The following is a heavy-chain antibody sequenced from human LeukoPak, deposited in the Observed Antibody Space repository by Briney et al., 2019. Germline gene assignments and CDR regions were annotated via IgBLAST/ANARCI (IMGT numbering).Heavy chain of an antibody. CDR1: GFTFSSYS. V-gene: IGHV3-48*01. CDR2: ISSSSSTI. CDR3: ARGPLIAAAGTW. Sequence: GGSLRLSCAASGFTFSSYSMNWVRQAPGKGLEWVSYISSSSSTIYYADSVKGRFTISRDSAKNSLYLQMNSLRAEDTAVYYCARGPLIAAAGTWWGQGTLVTVSS. J-gene: IGHJ4*02. D-gene: IGHD6-13*01.